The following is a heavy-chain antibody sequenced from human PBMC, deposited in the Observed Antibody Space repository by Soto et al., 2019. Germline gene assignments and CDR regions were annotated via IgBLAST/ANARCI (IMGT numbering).Heavy chain of an antibody. CDR1: GYTFTSYG. D-gene: IGHD3-3*01. Sequence: ASVKVSCKASGYTFTSYGISWVRQAPGQGLEWMGWISAYNGNTNYAQKLRGRVTMTTDTSTSTAYMELRSLRSDDTAVYYCARPANYDFWSGPLHFDYWGQGTLVTVSS. CDR3: ARPANYDFWSGPLHFDY. V-gene: IGHV1-18*04. J-gene: IGHJ4*02. CDR2: ISAYNGNT.